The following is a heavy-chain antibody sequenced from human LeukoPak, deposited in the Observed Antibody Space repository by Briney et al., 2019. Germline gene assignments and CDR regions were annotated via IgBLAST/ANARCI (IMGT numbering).Heavy chain of an antibody. CDR2: IKPDGSVI. J-gene: IGHJ4*02. CDR1: GFTFSNYW. CDR3: ARDNQQQLALDY. D-gene: IGHD6-13*01. Sequence: PGGSLRLSCAASGFTFSNYWMAWVRQAPGRGLEWVASIKPDGSVIYYGDSVKGRFTLSRANTKNTLYLQMNSLRAEDTAVYYCARDNQQQLALDYWGQGTLVTVSS. V-gene: IGHV3-7*01.